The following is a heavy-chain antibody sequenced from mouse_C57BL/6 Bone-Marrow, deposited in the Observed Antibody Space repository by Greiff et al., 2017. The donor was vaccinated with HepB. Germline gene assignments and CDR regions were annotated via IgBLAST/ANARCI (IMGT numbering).Heavy chain of an antibody. D-gene: IGHD2-4*01. J-gene: IGHJ3*01. CDR2: ISYDGSN. V-gene: IGHV3-6*01. Sequence: EVKLEESGPGLVKPSQSLSLTCSVTGYSITSGYYWNWIRQFPGNKLEWMGYISYDGSNNYNPSLKNRISITRDTSKNQFFLKLNSVTTEDTATYYCASQGYDYDWFAYWGQGTLVTVSA. CDR1: GYSITSGYY. CDR3: ASQGYDYDWFAY.